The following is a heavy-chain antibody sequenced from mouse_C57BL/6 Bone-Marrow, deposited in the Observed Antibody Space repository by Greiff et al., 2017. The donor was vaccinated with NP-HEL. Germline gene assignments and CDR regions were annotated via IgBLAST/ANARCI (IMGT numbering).Heavy chain of an antibody. Sequence: QVTLKESGPGLLQPSQTLSLTCSFSGFSLSTFGMGVGWIRQPSGKGLEWLAHIWWDDDKYYNPALKSRLTISKDTSKNQVFLKIANVDTANTATYYCARMGRQLRLPFAYWGQGTLVTVAA. V-gene: IGHV8-8*01. D-gene: IGHD3-2*02. CDR2: IWWDDDK. CDR3: ARMGRQLRLPFAY. J-gene: IGHJ3*01. CDR1: GFSLSTFGMG.